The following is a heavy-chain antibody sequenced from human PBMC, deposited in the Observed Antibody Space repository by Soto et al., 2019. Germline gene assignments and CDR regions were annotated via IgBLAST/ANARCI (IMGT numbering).Heavy chain of an antibody. CDR2: MNPNSGNT. CDR3: ARRLPQKKAAAERGNWFDP. CDR1: GYTFTSYD. J-gene: IGHJ5*02. Sequence: ASVKVSCKASGYTFTSYDINWVRQATGQGLEWMGWMNPNSGNTGYAQKFQGIVTMTRNTSISTAYMELSSLRSEDPAVYSCARRLPQKKAAAERGNWFDPWGKGTLVTVS. V-gene: IGHV1-8*01. D-gene: IGHD6-13*01.